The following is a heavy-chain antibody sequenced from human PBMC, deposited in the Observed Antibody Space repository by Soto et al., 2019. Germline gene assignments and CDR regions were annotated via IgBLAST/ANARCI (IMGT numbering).Heavy chain of an antibody. Sequence: ASVKVSCKASGYTFTSYGISWVRQAPGQGLEWMGWISAYNGNTNYAQKLQGRVTMTTDTSTSTAYMELRSLRSDDTAVYYCAREGTMTIRKRRQDSPIYFWGQGTLVTVSS. CDR2: ISAYNGNT. D-gene: IGHD3-9*01. CDR3: AREGTMTIRKRRQDSPIYF. J-gene: IGHJ4*02. CDR1: GYTFTSYG. V-gene: IGHV1-18*01.